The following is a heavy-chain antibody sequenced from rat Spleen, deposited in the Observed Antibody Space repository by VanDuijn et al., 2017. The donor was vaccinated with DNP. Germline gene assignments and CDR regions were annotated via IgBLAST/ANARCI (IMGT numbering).Heavy chain of an antibody. J-gene: IGHJ2*01. CDR3: AGRPPPTRGPFDY. D-gene: IGHD1-4*01. V-gene: IGHV5-7*01. CDR2: IGHDGSDT. CDR1: GITFSDHN. Sequence: EVQLVESGGGLVQPGRSLKLSCAVSGITFSDHNMAWVRQAPKKGLEWVATIGHDGSDTYYRDSVKGRFTISRDNVKSTLYLQMDSLRSEDTATYYCAGRPPPTRGPFDYWGLGVMVTVSS.